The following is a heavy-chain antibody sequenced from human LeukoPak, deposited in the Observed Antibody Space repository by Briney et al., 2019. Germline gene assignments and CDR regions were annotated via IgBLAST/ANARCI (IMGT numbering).Heavy chain of an antibody. CDR3: ARSTGTTSYYYYGMDV. D-gene: IGHD1-1*01. CDR1: GFTVSSNY. V-gene: IGHV3-53*01. J-gene: IGHJ6*02. Sequence: PGVALRLSCAASGFTVSSNYMSWVRQAPGKGLEWVSVIYSGGSTYYADSVKGRFTISRDNSKNTLYLQMNSLRAEDTAVYYCARSTGTTSYYYYGMDVWGQGTTVTVCS. CDR2: IYSGGST.